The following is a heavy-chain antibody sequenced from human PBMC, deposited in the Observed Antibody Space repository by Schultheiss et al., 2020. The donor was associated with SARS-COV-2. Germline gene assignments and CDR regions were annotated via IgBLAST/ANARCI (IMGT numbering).Heavy chain of an antibody. Sequence: SETLSLTCAVSGYSISSGYYWGWIRQPPGKGLEWIGEINHSGSTNYNPSLKSRVTISVDTSKNQFSLKLSSVTAADTAVYYCARAAGLLWFGELRNWFDPWGQGTLVTVSS. J-gene: IGHJ5*02. D-gene: IGHD3-10*01. CDR1: GYSISSGYY. CDR2: INHSGST. V-gene: IGHV4-38-2*01. CDR3: ARAAGLLWFGELRNWFDP.